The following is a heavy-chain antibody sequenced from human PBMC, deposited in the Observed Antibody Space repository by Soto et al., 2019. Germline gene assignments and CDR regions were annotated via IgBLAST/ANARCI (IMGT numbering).Heavy chain of an antibody. Sequence: GESLKISCQGSGYSFTNYWVGWVRQIPGRGLEWMGIIHPGDSDTRYSPFFQGQVTISADKSISTAYLQWSSLKASDTAMYYCARHNRYSSIGFEGWFDSWGQGTLVTVSS. J-gene: IGHJ5*01. CDR1: GYSFTNYW. CDR2: IHPGDSDT. CDR3: ARHNRYSSIGFEGWFDS. V-gene: IGHV5-51*01. D-gene: IGHD6-13*01.